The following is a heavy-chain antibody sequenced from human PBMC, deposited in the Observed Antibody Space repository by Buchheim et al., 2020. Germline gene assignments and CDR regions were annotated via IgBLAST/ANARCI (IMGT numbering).Heavy chain of an antibody. V-gene: IGHV3-74*01. CDR2: INSDGSST. J-gene: IGHJ6*02. CDR3: ATNWNRIHYYYYGMDV. D-gene: IGHD1-1*01. Sequence: EVQLVESGGGLVQPGGSLRLSCAASGFTFSSYWLHWVRPAPGKGLVWVSRINSDGSSTSYADSVKGRFTLSRDNATKTLYLQMNSLRAEDTAVYYCATNWNRIHYYYYGMDVWGQGTT. CDR1: GFTFSSYW.